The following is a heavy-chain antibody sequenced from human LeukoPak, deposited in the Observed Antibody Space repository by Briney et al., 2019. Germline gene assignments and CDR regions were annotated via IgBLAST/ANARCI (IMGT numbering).Heavy chain of an antibody. V-gene: IGHV3-21*01. J-gene: IGHJ5*02. Sequence: GGPLRLSCAASGFTFSSYSMNWVRQAPGKGLEWVSSISSSSSYIYYADSVKGRFTISRDNAKNSLYLQMNSLRAEDTAVYYCARDRGNWFDPWGQGTLVTVSS. CDR2: ISSSSSYI. D-gene: IGHD3-10*01. CDR3: ARDRGNWFDP. CDR1: GFTFSSYS.